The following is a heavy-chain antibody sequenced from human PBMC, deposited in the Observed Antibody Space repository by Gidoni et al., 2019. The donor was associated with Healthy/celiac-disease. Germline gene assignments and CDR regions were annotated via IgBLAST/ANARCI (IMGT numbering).Heavy chain of an antibody. Sequence: EVQLVESGGGLVQPGGSLRLSCAASGFTFGSYSMNLVRQAPGKGLEWVSYISSGSSTIYYADSVKGRFTISRDNAKNSLYLQMNSLRDEDTAVYYCARDSAQGGYCSSTSCPNYGMDVWGQGTTVTVSS. D-gene: IGHD2-2*01. CDR1: GFTFGSYS. J-gene: IGHJ6*02. V-gene: IGHV3-48*02. CDR2: ISSGSSTI. CDR3: ARDSAQGGYCSSTSCPNYGMDV.